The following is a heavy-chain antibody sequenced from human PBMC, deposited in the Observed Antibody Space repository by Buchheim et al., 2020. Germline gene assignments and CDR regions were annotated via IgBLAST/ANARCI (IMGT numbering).Heavy chain of an antibody. CDR1: GGSINNYY. J-gene: IGHJ4*02. CDR3: ARGGYSYDYYFDY. D-gene: IGHD5-18*01. CDR2: IYYSGST. Sequence: QVQLQESGPGLMKPSETLSLTCTVSGGSINNYYWSWIRQPPGKGLEWIGYIYYSGSTNYNPSLKIRVTISVDTSKNQFSLKLSSVTAADTAVYYCARGGYSYDYYFDYWGQGTL. V-gene: IGHV4-59*01.